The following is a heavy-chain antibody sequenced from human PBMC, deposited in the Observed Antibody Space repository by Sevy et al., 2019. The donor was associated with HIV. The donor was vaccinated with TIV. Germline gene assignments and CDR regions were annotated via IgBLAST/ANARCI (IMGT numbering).Heavy chain of an antibody. CDR3: AREVGGYNWRPYYFDS. CDR1: GLTFTDYW. V-gene: IGHV3-7*01. Sequence: GGSLRLSCAASGLTFTDYWMSWVRQTPGKGLEWVATIKQDESEKYYVDSVKGRFAISRDNGKNSVSLQMSGLRVEDTALYYCAREVGGYNWRPYYFDSWGQGTLVTVSS. J-gene: IGHJ4*02. D-gene: IGHD5-12*01. CDR2: IKQDESEK.